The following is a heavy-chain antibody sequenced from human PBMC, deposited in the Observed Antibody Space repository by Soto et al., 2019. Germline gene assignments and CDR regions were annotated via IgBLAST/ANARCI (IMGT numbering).Heavy chain of an antibody. Sequence: GGSLRLSCAASGFTFSSYSMNWVRQAPGKGLEWVSSISSSSSYIYYADSVKGRFTISRDNAKNSLYLQMNSLRAEDTAVYYCARDDEVGATKFDYWGQGTLVTVSS. V-gene: IGHV3-21*01. CDR2: ISSSSSYI. CDR1: GFTFSSYS. J-gene: IGHJ4*02. D-gene: IGHD1-26*01. CDR3: ARDDEVGATKFDY.